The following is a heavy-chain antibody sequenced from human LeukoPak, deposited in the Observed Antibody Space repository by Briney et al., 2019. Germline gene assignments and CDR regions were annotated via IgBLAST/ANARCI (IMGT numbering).Heavy chain of an antibody. CDR1: GFTFSSYW. CDR2: ITSDGSGT. J-gene: IGHJ6*03. CDR3: ARDRSGAHYYMDV. D-gene: IGHD1-26*01. V-gene: IGHV3-74*01. Sequence: GGSLRLSCVASGFTFSSYWMHWVRQAPGEGLVWVARITSDGSGTAYADSVKGRFTISRDNAKNTVDLQMNSLRAEDTAVYYCARDRSGAHYYMDVWGKGTTVTVSS.